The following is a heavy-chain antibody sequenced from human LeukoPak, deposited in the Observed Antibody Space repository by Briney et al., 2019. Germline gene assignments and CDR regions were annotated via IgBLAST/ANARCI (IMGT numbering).Heavy chain of an antibody. Sequence: SVKVSCKASGGTFSSYPITWVRQAPGQGLEWMGGIIPIFGTANYAQKFQGRVTITADKSTSTAYMELNSLRSEDTAVYYCARDMCSGGSCYSGFDYWGQGTLVTVSS. CDR2: IIPIFGTA. J-gene: IGHJ4*02. D-gene: IGHD2-15*01. CDR1: GGTFSSYP. V-gene: IGHV1-69*06. CDR3: ARDMCSGGSCYSGFDY.